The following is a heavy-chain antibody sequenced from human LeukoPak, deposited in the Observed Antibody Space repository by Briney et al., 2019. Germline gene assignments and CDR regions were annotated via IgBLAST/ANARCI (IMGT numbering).Heavy chain of an antibody. J-gene: IGHJ4*02. CDR3: ARAPQLLWFGELLVYFDY. D-gene: IGHD3-10*01. Sequence: ASVKVSCKASGYTFTGYYMHWVRQAPGQGLEWMGWINPNSGGTNYAQKFQGRVTMTRDTSISTAYMELSRLRSDDTAVYYCARAPQLLWFGELLVYFDYWGRGTLVTVSS. CDR2: INPNSGGT. V-gene: IGHV1-2*02. CDR1: GYTFTGYY.